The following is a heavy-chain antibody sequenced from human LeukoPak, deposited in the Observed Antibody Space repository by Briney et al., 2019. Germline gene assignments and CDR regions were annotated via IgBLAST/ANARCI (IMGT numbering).Heavy chain of an antibody. CDR1: GFTFISYS. J-gene: IGHJ4*02. CDR2: IRYDGSNK. CDR3: AKDHYYGSGTYSSEHFDY. V-gene: IGHV3-30*02. Sequence: PGGSLRLSCAASGFTFISYSIHWVRQAPGKGLEWVAFIRYDGSNKYYADSVKGRFTISRDYSTNTVYLQMNSLRVEDAAVYYCAKDHYYGSGTYSSEHFDYWGQGTLVTVSS. D-gene: IGHD3-10*01.